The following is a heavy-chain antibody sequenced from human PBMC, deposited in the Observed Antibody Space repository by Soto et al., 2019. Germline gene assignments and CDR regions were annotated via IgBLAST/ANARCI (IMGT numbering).Heavy chain of an antibody. CDR2: INHSGYIYDSESA. V-gene: IGHV4-34*09. J-gene: IGHJ4*02. CDR3: ARASSSSSAADY. D-gene: IGHD6-6*01. CDR1: DGSFSDFY. Sequence: PSETLSLTCAVYDGSFSDFYWTWIRQRPGKGLEWIGEINHSGYIYDSESADYNPSLKSRVTISMDTSKNHFAMRLSSVTGADTAVYYCARASSSSSAADYWGQGTLVTVS.